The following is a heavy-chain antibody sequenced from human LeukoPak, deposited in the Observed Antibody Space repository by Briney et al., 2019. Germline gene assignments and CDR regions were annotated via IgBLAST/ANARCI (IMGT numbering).Heavy chain of an antibody. J-gene: IGHJ4*02. CDR2: ISGSGGST. D-gene: IGHD1-26*01. CDR3: AKEDRTGGAGRLRYFDY. Sequence: GGSLRLSCAASGFTFSSYAMSWVRQAPGKGLEWVSAISGSGGSTYYADSVKGRLTISRDNSKNTLYLQMNSLRAEDTAVYYCAKEDRTGGAGRLRYFDYWGQGTLVTVSS. CDR1: GFTFSSYA. V-gene: IGHV3-23*01.